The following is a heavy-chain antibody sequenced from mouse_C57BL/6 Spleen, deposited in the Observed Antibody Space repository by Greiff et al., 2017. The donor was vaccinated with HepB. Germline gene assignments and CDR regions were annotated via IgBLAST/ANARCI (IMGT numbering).Heavy chain of an antibody. V-gene: IGHV5-9-1*02. CDR2: ISSGGDYI. Sequence: EVHLVESGEGLVKPGGSLKLSCAASGFTFSSYAMSWVRQTPEQRLEWVAYISSGGDYIYYADTVKGRFTISRDNARNTLYLQMSSLKSEDTAMYYCTRGITTVPPFAYWGQGTLVTVSA. D-gene: IGHD1-1*01. CDR3: TRGITTVPPFAY. CDR1: GFTFSSYA. J-gene: IGHJ3*01.